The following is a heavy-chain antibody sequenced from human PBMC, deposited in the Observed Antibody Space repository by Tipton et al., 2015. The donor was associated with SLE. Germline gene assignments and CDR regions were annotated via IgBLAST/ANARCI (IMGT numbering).Heavy chain of an antibody. J-gene: IGHJ6*02. CDR1: GASISDNY. Sequence: TLSLTCTVSGASISDNYWSWIRQPTGKRLEWIGYIYSTLSTNYNPSLKSRVTISVDPAKNQFSLRLTSVTAADTAVYYCARGMLTWRGAIVGVDVWGQGTTVNVSS. CDR2: IYSTLST. D-gene: IGHD2-8*01. V-gene: IGHV4-4*09. CDR3: ARGMLTWRGAIVGVDV.